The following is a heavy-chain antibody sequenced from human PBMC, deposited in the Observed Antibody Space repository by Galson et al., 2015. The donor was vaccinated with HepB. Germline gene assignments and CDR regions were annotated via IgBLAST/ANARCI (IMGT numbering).Heavy chain of an antibody. D-gene: IGHD5-18*01. CDR2: ISSSSSTI. CDR3: ARRRGYSYVDY. V-gene: IGHV3-48*02. Sequence: SLRLSCAASGFTFSSYSMNWVRQAPGKGLEWVSYISSSSSTIYYADSVKGRFTISRDNAKNSLYLQMNNLRDEDTAVYYCARRRGYSYVDYWGQGTLVTVSS. J-gene: IGHJ4*02. CDR1: GFTFSSYS.